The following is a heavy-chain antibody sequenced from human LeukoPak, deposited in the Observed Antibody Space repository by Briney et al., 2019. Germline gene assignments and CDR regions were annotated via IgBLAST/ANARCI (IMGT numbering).Heavy chain of an antibody. V-gene: IGHV4-38-2*01. J-gene: IGHJ4*02. CDR1: GYSISTGYY. D-gene: IGHD1-26*01. CDR2: IYYGGST. Sequence: SETLSLTCAVSGYSISTGYYWAWIRQPPGKGLEWITTIYYGGSTYYNPSLKGRVTISVDTSRNQFSLNLRSVTAADTAVYYCAIQSGATDYWGQGTLVTVSS. CDR3: AIQSGATDY.